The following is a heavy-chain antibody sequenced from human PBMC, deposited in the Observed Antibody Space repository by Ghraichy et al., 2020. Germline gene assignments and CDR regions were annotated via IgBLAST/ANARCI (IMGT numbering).Heavy chain of an antibody. CDR1: GLPFINAW. Sequence: LSLTCAASGLPFINAWMSWVRQAPGKGLEWLGRIKGKADGGTTDYAAPVKGRFTISRDDSKNTLYLQLNTLETEDTAVYYCASPKDRSGSFYKSWGPGTLVTVSS. CDR2: IKGKADGGTT. V-gene: IGHV3-15*01. CDR3: ASPKDRSGSFYKS. J-gene: IGHJ1*01. D-gene: IGHD3-22*01.